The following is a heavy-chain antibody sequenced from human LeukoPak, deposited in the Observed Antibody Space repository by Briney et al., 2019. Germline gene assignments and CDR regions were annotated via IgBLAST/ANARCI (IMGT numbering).Heavy chain of an antibody. Sequence: GGSLRLSCAASGFTFSSYAMHWVRQAPGKGLEWVAVISYDGSNKYYADSVKGRFTISRDNSKNTLYLQTNSLRAEDTAVYYCARDVNSLFDYWGQGTLVTVSS. V-gene: IGHV3-30-3*01. CDR1: GFTFSSYA. CDR2: ISYDGSNK. D-gene: IGHD1/OR15-1a*01. CDR3: ARDVNSLFDY. J-gene: IGHJ4*02.